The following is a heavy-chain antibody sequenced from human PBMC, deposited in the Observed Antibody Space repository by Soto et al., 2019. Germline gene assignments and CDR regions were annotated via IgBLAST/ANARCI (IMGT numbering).Heavy chain of an antibody. CDR1: ADTFTGYT. Sequence: QVQLVQSGAEVKKPGSSVKVSCKASADTFTGYTVTWVRQDPGQGLEWVGRLIPILGASNFAQKFLGRLTISADKSADTASMVLTGLTSEDTAVYSCARSRGRYYTNFDSGGKGTLVTVSS. V-gene: IGHV1-69*08. CDR3: ARSRGRYYTNFDS. J-gene: IGHJ4*02. CDR2: LIPILGAS. D-gene: IGHD3-3*01.